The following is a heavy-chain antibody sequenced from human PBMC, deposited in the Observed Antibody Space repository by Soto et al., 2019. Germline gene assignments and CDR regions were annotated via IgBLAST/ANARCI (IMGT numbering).Heavy chain of an antibody. D-gene: IGHD6-25*01. V-gene: IGHV4-59*08. CDR2: ISHTGTT. Sequence: QVQLQESGPGLVKPSETLSLTCTVSGGSIDTYYWSWIRQPPGKGLEYIGYISHTGTTDSNPSLKSRVTLSIDTSKNQVSLNLSSVTAADTASYYCARLIRGAAAAFDSWGQGSLVTVSS. CDR1: GGSIDTYY. CDR3: ARLIRGAAAAFDS. J-gene: IGHJ4*02.